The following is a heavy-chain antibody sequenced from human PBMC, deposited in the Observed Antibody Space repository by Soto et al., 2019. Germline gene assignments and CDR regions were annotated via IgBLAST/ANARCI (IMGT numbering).Heavy chain of an antibody. J-gene: IGHJ5*02. D-gene: IGHD3-3*01. Sequence: LRLSCSASGFTFSSYAMSWVRQAPGKGLEWVSAISGSGGSTYYADSVKGRFTISRDNSKNTLYLQMNSLRAEDTAVYYCAKDGGFWSGYYNWFDPWGQGTLVTVSS. CDR2: ISGSGGST. CDR1: GFTFSSYA. CDR3: AKDGGFWSGYYNWFDP. V-gene: IGHV3-23*01.